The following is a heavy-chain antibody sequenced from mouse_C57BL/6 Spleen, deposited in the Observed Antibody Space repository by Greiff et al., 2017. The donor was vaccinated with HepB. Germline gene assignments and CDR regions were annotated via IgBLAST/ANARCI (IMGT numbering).Heavy chain of an antibody. CDR1: GYTFTSYW. V-gene: IGHV1-50*01. CDR2: IDPSDSYT. J-gene: IGHJ1*03. Sequence: VQLQQPGAELVKPGASVKLSCKASGYTFTSYWMQWVKQRPGQGLEWIGEIDPSDSYTNYNQKFKGKATLTVDTSSSTAYMQLSSLTSEDSAVYYCARGIYDGYSRYFDVWGTGTTVTVSS. D-gene: IGHD2-3*01. CDR3: ARGIYDGYSRYFDV.